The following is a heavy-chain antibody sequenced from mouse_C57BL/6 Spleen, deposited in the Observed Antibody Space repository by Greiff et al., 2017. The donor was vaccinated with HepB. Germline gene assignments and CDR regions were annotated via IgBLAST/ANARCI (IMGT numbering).Heavy chain of an antibody. J-gene: IGHJ4*01. CDR1: GYTFTDYY. Sequence: EVQLQQSGPELVKPGASVKISCKASGYTFTDYYMNWVKQSHGKSLEWIGDINPNNGGTSYNQKFKGKATLTVDKSSSTAYMELRSLTSEDSAVYYCARGGPNDGYGDYYAMDYWGQGTSVTVSS. CDR3: ARGGPNDGYGDYYAMDY. V-gene: IGHV1-26*01. D-gene: IGHD2-3*01. CDR2: INPNNGGT.